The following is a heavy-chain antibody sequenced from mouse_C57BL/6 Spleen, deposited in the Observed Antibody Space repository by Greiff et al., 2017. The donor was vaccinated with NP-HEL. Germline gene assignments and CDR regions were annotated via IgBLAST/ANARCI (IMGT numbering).Heavy chain of an antibody. CDR2: IDPENGDT. CDR3: TTGWSEAD. Sequence: VQLQQSGAELVRPGASVKLSCTASGFNIKDDYMHWVKQRPEQGLEWIGWIDPENGDTEYASKFQGKATITADTSSNTAYLQLSSLTSEDTAVYYCTTGWSEADWGQGTLVTVSA. J-gene: IGHJ3*01. V-gene: IGHV14-4*01. D-gene: IGHD2-3*01. CDR1: GFNIKDDY.